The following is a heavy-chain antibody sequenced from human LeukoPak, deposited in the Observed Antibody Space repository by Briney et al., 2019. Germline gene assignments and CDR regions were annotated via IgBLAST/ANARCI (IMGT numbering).Heavy chain of an antibody. CDR3: ASNYCSGGSCYTRPYYYYMDV. CDR1: GFTFSSYE. V-gene: IGHV3-48*03. D-gene: IGHD2-15*01. J-gene: IGHJ6*03. CDR2: ISSSGSTI. Sequence: GGSLRLSCAASGFTFSSYEMNWVRQAPGKGLEWVSYISSSGSTIYYADSVKGRFTISRDNAKNSLYLQMNSLRAEDTAVYYCASNYCSGGSCYTRPYYYYMDVWGKGTTVTISS.